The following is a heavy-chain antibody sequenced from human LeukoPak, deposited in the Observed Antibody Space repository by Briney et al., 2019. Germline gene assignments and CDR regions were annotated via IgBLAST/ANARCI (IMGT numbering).Heavy chain of an antibody. CDR2: ISGSPGST. D-gene: IGHD3-3*01. J-gene: IGHJ3*02. CDR3: AKNSIFGVVIDAFDI. V-gene: IGHV3-23*01. CDR1: GFTFSSYA. Sequence: GGSLRLSCAASGFTFSSYAMSWVRQAPGKGLEWVSAISGSPGSTYYADSVKGRFTISRDNSKNTLYLQMNSLRAEDTAVYYCAKNSIFGVVIDAFDIWGQGTMVTVPS.